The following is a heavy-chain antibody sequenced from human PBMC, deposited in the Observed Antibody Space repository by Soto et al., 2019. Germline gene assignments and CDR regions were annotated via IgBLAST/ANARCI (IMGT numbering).Heavy chain of an antibody. CDR2: INHSGST. Sequence: SETLSLTCAVYGGSFSGYYWSWIRQPPGKGLEWIGEINHSGSTNYNPSLKSRVTISVDTSKNQFSLKLSSVTAADTAVYYCARPLTDMDVWGQGTTVTVSS. D-gene: IGHD3-16*01. J-gene: IGHJ6*02. CDR1: GGSFSGYY. V-gene: IGHV4-34*01. CDR3: ARPLTDMDV.